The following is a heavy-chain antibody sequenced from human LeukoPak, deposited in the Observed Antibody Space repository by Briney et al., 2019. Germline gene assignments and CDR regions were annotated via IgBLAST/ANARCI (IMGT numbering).Heavy chain of an antibody. V-gene: IGHV3-23*01. D-gene: IGHD3-22*01. CDR3: AKRGVVIRVILVGFHKQAYYFDS. CDR2: ISDTGGTI. J-gene: IGHJ4*03. Sequence: GGFLRLSCAVSGITLSNYGMSWVRQAPGKGLQWVAGISDTGGTITYADSVSGRFTISRDNAKNTLYLQMNSLRAEDTAVYFCAKRGVVIRVILVGFHKQAYYFDSWGHGALVTVSS. CDR1: GITLSNYG.